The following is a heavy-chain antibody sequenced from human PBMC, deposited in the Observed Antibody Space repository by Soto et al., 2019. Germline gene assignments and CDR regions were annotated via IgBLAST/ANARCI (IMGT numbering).Heavy chain of an antibody. CDR3: ARYYDSSCYYYGGWFDP. Sequence: SVKVSCKASGGTFSSYAISWVRQAPGQGLEWMGGIIPIFGTANYAQKFQGRVTITADKSTSTAYMELSSLRSEDTAVYYCARYYDSSCYYYGGWFDPWGQGTLVTSPQ. D-gene: IGHD3-22*01. CDR2: IIPIFGTA. V-gene: IGHV1-69*06. CDR1: GGTFSSYA. J-gene: IGHJ5*02.